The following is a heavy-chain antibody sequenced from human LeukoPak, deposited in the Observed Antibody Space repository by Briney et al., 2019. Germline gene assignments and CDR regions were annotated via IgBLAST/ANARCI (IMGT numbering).Heavy chain of an antibody. J-gene: IGHJ5*02. CDR2: IYYSGST. D-gene: IGHD2-2*03. CDR1: GGTISSHY. Sequence: SETLSLTCTVSGGTISSHYWSWVRQPPGKGLEWIGYIYYSGSTNYNPCLKSRVTISVDTSKNQFSLKLSSVTAADTAVYYCARGGYCSSTSCYFSSENWFDPWGQGTLVTVSS. V-gene: IGHV4-59*11. CDR3: ARGGYCSSTSCYFSSENWFDP.